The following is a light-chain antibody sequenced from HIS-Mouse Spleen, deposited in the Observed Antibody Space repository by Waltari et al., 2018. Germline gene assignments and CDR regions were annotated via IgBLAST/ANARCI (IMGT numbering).Light chain of an antibody. CDR2: EDS. V-gene: IGLV3-10*01. Sequence: SYELTQPPSVSVSPGQTARIPCSGDPLPKQYAYLYQHKSGQAPLLVIYEDSKRPSGIPERFSGSSSGTMATLTISGAQVEDEADYYCYSTDSSGNHRVFGGGTKLTVL. CDR1: PLPKQY. CDR3: YSTDSSGNHRV. J-gene: IGLJ2*01.